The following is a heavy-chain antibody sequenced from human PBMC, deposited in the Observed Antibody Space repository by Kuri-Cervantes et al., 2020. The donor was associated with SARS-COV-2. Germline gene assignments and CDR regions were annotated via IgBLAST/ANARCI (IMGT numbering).Heavy chain of an antibody. CDR1: GFTVSCNE. V-gene: IGHV3-38-3*01. J-gene: IGHJ6*02. CDR3: AKDWRGGWYLYYGMDV. CDR2: ISSGST. D-gene: IGHD6-19*01. Sequence: GESLKIPCAASGFTVSCNEMSWVRQAPGKGLEWVSSISSGSTYYADSVKGRFTISRDNSKNTLYLQMNSLRAEDTAVYYCAKDWRGGWYLYYGMDVWGQGTTVTVSS.